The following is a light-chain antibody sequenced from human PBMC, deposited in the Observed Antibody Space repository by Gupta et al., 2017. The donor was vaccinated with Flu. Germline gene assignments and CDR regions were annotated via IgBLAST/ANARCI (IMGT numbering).Light chain of an antibody. CDR3: RRGTHRWS. J-gene: IGKJ2*03. CDR1: QSLVYKKGITY. CDR2: EVS. V-gene: IGKV2-30*01. Sequence: VKLGQAASISCRSSQSLVYKKGITYLNWFQQRPVQSPRRLIYEVSNRDSGVPDRSTGSGSVTDFTLKIIRGEAPDVGVYSCRRGTHRWSFGQGSSLQI.